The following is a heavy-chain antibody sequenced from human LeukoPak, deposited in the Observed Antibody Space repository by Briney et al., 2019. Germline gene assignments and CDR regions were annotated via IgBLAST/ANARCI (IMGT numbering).Heavy chain of an antibody. CDR3: AVDFGSHRVVY. D-gene: IGHD3-3*01. CDR1: GGSISSSSYY. Sequence: PSETLSLTCTVSGGSISSSSYYWGWVRQPPGKGPEWIGSIYYSGNTYNNPSLKSRVTISLDTSNNQYSLRLSSVTAADTAVYYCAVDFGSHRVVYWGQGSLVTVSS. CDR2: IYYSGNT. J-gene: IGHJ4*01. V-gene: IGHV4-39*01.